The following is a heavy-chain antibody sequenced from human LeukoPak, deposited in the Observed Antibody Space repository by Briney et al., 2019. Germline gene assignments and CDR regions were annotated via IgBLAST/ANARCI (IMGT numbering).Heavy chain of an antibody. J-gene: IGHJ4*02. CDR2: IYYSGST. V-gene: IGHV4-59*01. CDR1: GGSIRSYY. D-gene: IGHD3-9*01. Sequence: SETLSLTCTVSGGSIRSYYWSWIRQPPGKGLEWIGYIYYSGSTNYNPSLKSRVTISVDTSKNQFSLKLSSVTAADTAVYYCARTPTLTGSKINYFDYWGQGTLVTVSS. CDR3: ARTPTLTGSKINYFDY.